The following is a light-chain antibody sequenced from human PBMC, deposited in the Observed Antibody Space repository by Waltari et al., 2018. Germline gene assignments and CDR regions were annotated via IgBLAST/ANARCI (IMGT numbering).Light chain of an antibody. V-gene: IGLV2-8*01. CDR1: NSAIGLYNY. CDR2: EVT. J-gene: IGLJ1*01. Sequence: QSALTQPPSASGSPGKSVTISCTGTNSAIGLYNYVSWYQQHPGKAPKLMIYEVTKRPSGVPDRFSGSKSGNTASLTVSGLQTDDEADYFCSSFAGSNNVFGSGTKVTVL. CDR3: SSFAGSNNV.